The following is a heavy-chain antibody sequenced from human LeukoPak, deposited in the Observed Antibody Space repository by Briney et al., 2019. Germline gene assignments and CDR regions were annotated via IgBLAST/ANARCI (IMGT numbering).Heavy chain of an antibody. Sequence: GGSLRLSCTASGFTFGDYAMSWVRQAPGKGLEWVGFIRSKAYGGTTEYAASVKGRFTISRDDSKSIAYLQMNSLKTEDTAVYYCTREIVDYYYMDVGGKGTTVTVSS. D-gene: IGHD3-22*01. CDR3: TREIVDYYYMDV. J-gene: IGHJ6*03. V-gene: IGHV3-49*04. CDR1: GFTFGDYA. CDR2: IRSKAYGGTT.